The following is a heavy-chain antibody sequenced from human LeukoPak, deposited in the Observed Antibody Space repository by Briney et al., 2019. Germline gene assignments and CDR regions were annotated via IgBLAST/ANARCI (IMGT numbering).Heavy chain of an antibody. V-gene: IGHV3-23*01. CDR3: AKGLYVSGKNYFDY. CDR2: LSGSAGST. CDR1: GFAFSSYA. D-gene: IGHD3-10*01. Sequence: TGGSLGLSCEASGFAFSSYAMSWVRQAPGKGLEWVSGLSGSAGSTYTADSVKGRFTISRDNSKNTLFLQMNSLRAEDTAVYFCAKGLYVSGKNYFDYWGQGSLVTVSS. J-gene: IGHJ4*02.